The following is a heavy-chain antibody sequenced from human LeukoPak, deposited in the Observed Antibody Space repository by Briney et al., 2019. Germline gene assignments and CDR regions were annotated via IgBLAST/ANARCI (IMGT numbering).Heavy chain of an antibody. J-gene: IGHJ4*02. Sequence: ASVKVSCKASGYTFTSYDINWVRQATGQGLEWMGWMNPNSGNTGYAQKVQGRVTLTRDTSISTAYMELSSLRSEDTAVYYCAASTIAAFSDYWGQGTLVTVSS. D-gene: IGHD6-25*01. CDR2: MNPNSGNT. CDR1: GYTFTSYD. V-gene: IGHV1-8*01. CDR3: AASTIAAFSDY.